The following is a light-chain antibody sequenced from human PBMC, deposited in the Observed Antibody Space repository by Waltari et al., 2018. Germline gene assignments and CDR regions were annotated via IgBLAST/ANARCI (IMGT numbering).Light chain of an antibody. CDR3: ATWDDSLNGRV. CDR2: GND. CDR1: SSNHGRDT. V-gene: IGLV1-44*01. J-gene: IGLJ3*02. Sequence: QSVLTHPPSASGTPGQRVTISCPASSSNHGRDTVNWYQQVPGTAPKLLIYGNDQRPSGVPDRFSGSKSGTSASLAITGLQSEDEADYYCATWDDSLNGRVFGGGTKLTVL.